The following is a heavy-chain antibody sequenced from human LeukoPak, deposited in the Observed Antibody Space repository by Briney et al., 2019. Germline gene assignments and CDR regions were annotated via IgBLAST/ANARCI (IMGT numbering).Heavy chain of an antibody. D-gene: IGHD1-26*01. CDR1: GYTFTGHY. V-gene: IGHV1-2*02. Sequence: GASVKVSCKTSGYTFTGHYMHWVRQVPGQGLEWMGRISNSGGTNDAQKFQGRVTMTRDTSISTAYMELSWLRSDDTALYYCAREGRLSGTYYGAGWFDTWGQGTLVIVSS. CDR2: ISNSGGT. CDR3: AREGRLSGTYYGAGWFDT. J-gene: IGHJ5*02.